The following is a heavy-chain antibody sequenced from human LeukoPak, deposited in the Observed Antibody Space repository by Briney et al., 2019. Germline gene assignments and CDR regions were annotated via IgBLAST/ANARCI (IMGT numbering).Heavy chain of an antibody. D-gene: IGHD2-2*01. V-gene: IGHV3-66*01. J-gene: IGHJ6*02. CDR2: ISSGDTT. Sequence: GGSLRLSCAASGFTVSRNYMSWVRQAPGKGLEWVSVISSGDTTYYADSVKGRFTISRDSSNNTLYLQMSSLRAEDTAVYYCARGPISTGGMDVWGQGTTVTVSS. CDR3: ARGPISTGGMDV. CDR1: GFTVSRNY.